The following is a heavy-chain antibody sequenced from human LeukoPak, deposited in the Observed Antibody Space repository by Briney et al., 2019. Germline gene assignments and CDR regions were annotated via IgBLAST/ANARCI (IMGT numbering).Heavy chain of an antibody. V-gene: IGHV3-66*01. CDR1: GFTISNNY. CDR3: ACAGAGGETGNIDY. D-gene: IGHD2-8*02. J-gene: IGHJ4*02. CDR2: IYSGGST. Sequence: GGSLRLSCAASGFTISNNYMSWVRQAPGKGLEWVSVIYSGGSTYYADSVKGRFTISRDNSKNTVSLQMNSLRAEDTAVYYCACAGAGGETGNIDYWGQGTLVTVSS.